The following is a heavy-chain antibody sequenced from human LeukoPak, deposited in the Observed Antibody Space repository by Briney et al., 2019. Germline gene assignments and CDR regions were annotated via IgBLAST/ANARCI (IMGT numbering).Heavy chain of an antibody. D-gene: IGHD3-22*01. CDR2: ISSSSSYI. CDR3: ARDYYDSSGSRRGYFDY. Sequence: PGGSLRLSCAASGFTFSSYSMNWVRQAPGKGLEWVSSISSSSSYIYYADSVKGRFTISRDNAKNSLYLQMNSLRAEDTAVYYCARDYYDSSGSRRGYFDYWAREPWSPSPQ. V-gene: IGHV3-21*01. J-gene: IGHJ4*02. CDR1: GFTFSSYS.